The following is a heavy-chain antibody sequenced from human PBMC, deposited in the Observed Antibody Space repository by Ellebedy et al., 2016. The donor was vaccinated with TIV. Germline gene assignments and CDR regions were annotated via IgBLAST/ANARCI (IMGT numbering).Heavy chain of an antibody. CDR2: ISYDGSNK. Sequence: GESLKISXAASGFTFSSYGMHWVRQAPGKGLEWVAVISYDGSNKYYADSVKGRFTISRDNSKNTLYLQMNSLRAEDTAVYYCASLFGPTDYWGQGTLVTVSS. CDR1: GFTFSSYG. V-gene: IGHV3-30*03. D-gene: IGHD3-10*02. J-gene: IGHJ4*02. CDR3: ASLFGPTDY.